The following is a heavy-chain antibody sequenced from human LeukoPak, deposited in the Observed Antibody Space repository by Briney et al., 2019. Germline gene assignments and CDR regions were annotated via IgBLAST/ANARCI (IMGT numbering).Heavy chain of an antibody. D-gene: IGHD3-22*01. CDR1: GFTFSSYG. CDR3: AKGGYYERPWYFDY. Sequence: PGRSLRLSCAASGFTFSSYGMHWVRQAPGKGLEWVAVIWFDGSNKFYRDSVKGRVTISRDNSKNTLYLQMNSLRAEDTAVYYCAKGGYYERPWYFDYWGQGTLVTVSS. CDR2: IWFDGSNK. V-gene: IGHV3-33*06. J-gene: IGHJ4*02.